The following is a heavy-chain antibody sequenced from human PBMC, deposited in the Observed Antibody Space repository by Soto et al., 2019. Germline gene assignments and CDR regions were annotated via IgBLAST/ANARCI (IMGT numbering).Heavy chain of an antibody. V-gene: IGHV3-23*01. CDR1: GFTFNNYA. Sequence: EVQLLESGGGLVQTGGSLRLSCAASGFTFNNYAMIWVRQAPGKGLEWVSLISGSGATTAYADSVRGRFTISRDNSRNTVYLHMSSLRAEDTAVYYCAKGATHFGVVINWGQGTLVTVSS. CDR3: AKGATHFGVVIN. CDR2: ISGSGATT. J-gene: IGHJ4*02. D-gene: IGHD3-3*01.